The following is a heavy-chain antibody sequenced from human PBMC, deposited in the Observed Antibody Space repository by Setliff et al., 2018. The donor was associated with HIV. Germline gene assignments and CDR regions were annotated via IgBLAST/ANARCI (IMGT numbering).Heavy chain of an antibody. CDR3: ARDSAAPAAIEGAFDI. CDR1: GFTFSSYT. CDR2: ISGSSSYT. J-gene: IGHJ3*02. V-gene: IGHV3-21*01. Sequence: GGSLRLSCAASGFTFSSYTMNWVRQAPGKGLEWVSCISGSSSYTNYADSLKGRFTISRDNAKNSLYLQMNSLRAEDTAVYYCARDSAAPAAIEGAFDIWGQGTMVTVAS. D-gene: IGHD2-2*02.